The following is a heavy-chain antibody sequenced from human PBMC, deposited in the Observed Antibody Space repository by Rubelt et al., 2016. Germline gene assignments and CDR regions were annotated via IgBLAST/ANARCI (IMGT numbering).Heavy chain of an antibody. Sequence: QVQLVQSGAEVKKPGSSVKVSCKASGGTFSSYAISWVRQAPGQGLEWMGRINPILGIANYAQKFQGRVTITADKSTSTAYMELSSLRSEDTAVYYCASSLPNLFGIAARDYYYYYGMDVWGQGTTVTVSS. D-gene: IGHD6-6*01. CDR2: INPILGIA. V-gene: IGHV1-69*04. CDR3: ASSLPNLFGIAARDYYYYYGMDV. CDR1: GGTFSSYA. J-gene: IGHJ6*02.